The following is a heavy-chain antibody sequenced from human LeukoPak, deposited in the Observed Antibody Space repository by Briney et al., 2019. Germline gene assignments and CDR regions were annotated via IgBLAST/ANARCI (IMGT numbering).Heavy chain of an antibody. CDR1: GFTFSSYS. V-gene: IGHV3-21*01. CDR2: ISSSSSYI. Sequence: PGGSLRLSCAASGFTFSSYSMNWVRQAPGKGLEWVSSISSSSSYIYYADSVKGRFTISRDNAKNSLYLQMNSLRAEDTAVYYCARDHSYGQWPLYYFDYWGQGTLVTVSS. CDR3: ARDHSYGQWPLYYFDY. J-gene: IGHJ4*02. D-gene: IGHD6-19*01.